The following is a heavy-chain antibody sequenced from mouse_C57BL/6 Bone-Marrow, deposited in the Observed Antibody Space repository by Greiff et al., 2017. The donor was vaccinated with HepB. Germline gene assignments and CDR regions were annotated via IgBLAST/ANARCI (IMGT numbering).Heavy chain of an antibody. CDR3: AKNDYDAWYFDV. CDR1: GYTFTDYN. Sequence: VQLQQSGPELVKRGASVKIPCKASGYTFTDYNMDWVKQSHGKSLEWIGDINPNNGGTIYNQKFKGKATLTVDKSSSTAYMELRSLTSEDTAVYYCAKNDYDAWYFDVWGTGTTVTVSS. CDR2: INPNNGGT. V-gene: IGHV1-18*01. D-gene: IGHD2-4*01. J-gene: IGHJ1*03.